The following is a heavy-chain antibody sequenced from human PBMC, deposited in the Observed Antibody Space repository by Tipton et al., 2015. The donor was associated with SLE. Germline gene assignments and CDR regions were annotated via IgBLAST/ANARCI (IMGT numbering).Heavy chain of an antibody. CDR2: ISGSGGST. J-gene: IGHJ4*02. Sequence: SSSSYYWGWIRQPPGKGLEWVSAISGSGGSTYYADSVKGQFPISRDNSKNTLYLQMNSLRAEDTAVYYCARGHYFDYWGQGTLVTVSS. CDR1: SSSSYY. V-gene: IGHV3-23*01. CDR3: ARGHYFDY.